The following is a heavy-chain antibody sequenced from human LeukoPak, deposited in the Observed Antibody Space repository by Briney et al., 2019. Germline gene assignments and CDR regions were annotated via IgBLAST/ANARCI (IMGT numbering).Heavy chain of an antibody. CDR1: GFTFSSYG. J-gene: IGHJ4*02. V-gene: IGHV3-30*02. Sequence: GGSLRLSWAASGFTFSSYGMHWVRQAPGKGLEWVAFILYDGSIKYYADSVKGRFTISRDNSKNTLYLQMNSLRAEDTAVYYCAKDPDATVVTLVDYWGQGTLVTVSS. D-gene: IGHD4-23*01. CDR3: AKDPDATVVTLVDY. CDR2: ILYDGSIK.